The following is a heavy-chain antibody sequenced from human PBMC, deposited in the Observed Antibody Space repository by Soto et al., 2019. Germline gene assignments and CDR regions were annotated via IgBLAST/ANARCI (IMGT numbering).Heavy chain of an antibody. CDR3: ARGEDIVLEPPTLREGWFDP. CDR1: GGSFSGYY. J-gene: IGHJ5*02. D-gene: IGHD2-2*01. Sequence: SETLSLTCAVYGGSFSGYYWSWIRQPPGKGLEWIGEINHSGSTNYNPSLKSRVTISVDSSKDQFSLKLSSVTAADTAVYYCARGEDIVLEPPTLREGWFDPWGQGTLVTVSS. CDR2: INHSGST. V-gene: IGHV4-34*01.